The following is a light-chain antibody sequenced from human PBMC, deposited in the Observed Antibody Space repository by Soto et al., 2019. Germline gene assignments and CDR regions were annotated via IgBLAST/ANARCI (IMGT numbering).Light chain of an antibody. CDR1: QSLVHSNGYSY. Sequence: DIVMTQSPLSLAVTPGEPASISCRSSQSLVHSNGYSYVDWLLQKPGQPPQLLIYITSNRPSGVPDRFSGSGSGTDFTLKISRVEAEDVGVYYCMQGLESPLTFDQGTRVEIK. V-gene: IGKV2-28*01. CDR2: ITS. J-gene: IGKJ1*01. CDR3: MQGLESPLT.